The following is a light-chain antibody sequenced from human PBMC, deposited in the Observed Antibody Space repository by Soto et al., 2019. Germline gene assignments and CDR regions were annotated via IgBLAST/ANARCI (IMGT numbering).Light chain of an antibody. Sequence: EIVMTQSPATLSVSPGERATLSCRASQSVSSNLAWYQQKPGQAPRLLIYGASTRATGIPARFSGSGSGTEFTLTISSLQSADFTVYYCHHYNNWPRTFGQGTKVEIK. CDR1: QSVSSN. J-gene: IGKJ1*01. CDR3: HHYNNWPRT. CDR2: GAS. V-gene: IGKV3-15*01.